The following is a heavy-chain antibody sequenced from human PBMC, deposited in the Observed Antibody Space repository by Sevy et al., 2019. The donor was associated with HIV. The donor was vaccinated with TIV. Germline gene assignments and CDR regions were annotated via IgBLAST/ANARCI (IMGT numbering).Heavy chain of an antibody. Sequence: GGSLRLSCAASGFTFDDYAMHWVRQAPGKGLEWVSGISWNSGSIGYADSVKGRFTISRDNAKNSLYLQMNSLRAEDTALYYCAKDKEGLSSWYDGWFDAWGQGTLVTVSS. D-gene: IGHD6-13*01. CDR2: ISWNSGSI. J-gene: IGHJ5*02. CDR1: GFTFDDYA. V-gene: IGHV3-9*01. CDR3: AKDKEGLSSWYDGWFDA.